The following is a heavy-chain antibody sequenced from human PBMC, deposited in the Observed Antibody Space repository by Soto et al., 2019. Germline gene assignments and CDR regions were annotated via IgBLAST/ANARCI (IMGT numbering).Heavy chain of an antibody. CDR1: CGSFSGYY. J-gene: IGHJ4*02. D-gene: IGHD6-13*01. Sequence: ETLSLTCAVYCGSFSGYYWSWIRQPPGKGLEWIGDINHSGSTNYNPSLKSRVTISVDTSNNQFSLKLTSVTAADTAVYYCARALSSTAGLYLEHWGQGTLVTVSS. V-gene: IGHV4-34*01. CDR2: INHSGST. CDR3: ARALSSTAGLYLEH.